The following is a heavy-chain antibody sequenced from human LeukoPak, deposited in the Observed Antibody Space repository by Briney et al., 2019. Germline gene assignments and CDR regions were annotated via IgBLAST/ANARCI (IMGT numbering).Heavy chain of an antibody. CDR3: ARGPLSLKLPSTTVVTRDYYGMDV. D-gene: IGHD4-23*01. CDR2: IYYSGST. V-gene: IGHV4-39*07. Sequence: PSETLSLTCTVSGGSISSSTYYWGWIRQPPGKGLEWIGTIYYSGSTYYNPSLQSRVTISVDTSKNQFSLKLSSVTAADTAVYYCARGPLSLKLPSTTVVTRDYYGMDVWGQGTTVTVSS. CDR1: GGSISSSTYY. J-gene: IGHJ6*02.